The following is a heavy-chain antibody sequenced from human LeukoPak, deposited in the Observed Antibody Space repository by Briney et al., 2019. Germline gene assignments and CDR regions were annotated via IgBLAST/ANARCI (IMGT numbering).Heavy chain of an antibody. CDR1: GGTFSSYA. CDR2: IIPIFGTA. V-gene: IGHV1-69*13. J-gene: IGHJ3*02. Sequence: GASVKVSCKASGGTFSSYAISWVRQAPGQGLEWMGGIIPIFGTANYAQKFQGRVTITADESTSTAYMELSSLRSEDTAVYYCATGTGTTSAPDAFDIWGQGTMVTVSS. D-gene: IGHD1-7*01. CDR3: ATGTGTTSAPDAFDI.